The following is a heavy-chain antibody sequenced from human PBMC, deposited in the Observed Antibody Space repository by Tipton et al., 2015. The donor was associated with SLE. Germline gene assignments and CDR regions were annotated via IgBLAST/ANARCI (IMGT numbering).Heavy chain of an antibody. CDR3: ARGRGSSSSGHY. J-gene: IGHJ4*02. CDR1: GGSISSSSYY. Sequence: TLSLTCTVSGGSISSSSYYWGWIRQHPGKGLEWIGSIYYSGSTDYNPSLKSRVTISVDTSKNQFSLKLSSVTAADTAVYYCARGRGSSSSGHYWGQGTLVTVSS. D-gene: IGHD6-6*01. CDR2: IYYSGST. V-gene: IGHV4-39*07.